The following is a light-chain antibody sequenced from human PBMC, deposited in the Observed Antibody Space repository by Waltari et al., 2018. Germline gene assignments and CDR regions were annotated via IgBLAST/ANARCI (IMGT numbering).Light chain of an antibody. CDR1: KVGRNN. V-gene: IGLV3-21*02. CDR2: EDG. CDR3: QVWDSGSDHYV. Sequence: SYELTQPPSVSVAPGQTARIKCDGGKVGRNNVQWYQHTPGQAPVLVVYEDGDRPSGIPERFSGSNSGNTAALTISRVDAGDEAEYYCQVWDSGSDHYVFGTVTKVTVL. J-gene: IGLJ1*01.